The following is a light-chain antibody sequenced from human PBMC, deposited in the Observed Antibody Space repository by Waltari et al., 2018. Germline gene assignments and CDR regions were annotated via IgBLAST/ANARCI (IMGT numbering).Light chain of an antibody. Sequence: DIVMTQSPLSLPVTPGEPASISCRSSQSLLHSNGYNYLDWYLQKPGQSPQLRSYLGSNRASGVPDRFSGSGAGTDFTLKISRVEAEDVGVYYCMQSIQALGTFGQGPQVEIK. CDR1: QSLLHSNGYNY. J-gene: IGKJ1*01. CDR3: MQSIQALGT. CDR2: LGS. V-gene: IGKV2-28*01.